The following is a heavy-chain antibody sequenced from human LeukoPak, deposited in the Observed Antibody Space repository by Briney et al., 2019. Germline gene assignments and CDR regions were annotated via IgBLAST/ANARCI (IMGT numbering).Heavy chain of an antibody. CDR1: GYTFIDYY. CDR3: ARSEFLEWSMTPGFDY. D-gene: IGHD3-3*01. CDR2: INPSSGAT. V-gene: IGHV1-2*02. Sequence: ASVKVSCKASGYTFIDYYIHWVRQAPGQGLEWLGWINPSSGATNYAQKFQDRVTMTRDSSIRTAFLWVSSLRSDDTAVYFCARSEFLEWSMTPGFDYWGQGTLVTVSS. J-gene: IGHJ4*02.